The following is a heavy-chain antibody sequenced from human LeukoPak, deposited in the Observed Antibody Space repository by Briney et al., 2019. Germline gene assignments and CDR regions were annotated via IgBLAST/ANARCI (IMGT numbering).Heavy chain of an antibody. CDR3: TRGSDGGFDI. D-gene: IGHD4-23*01. CDR2: IYSDDST. V-gene: IGHV3-66*01. J-gene: IGHJ3*02. CDR1: GFTVSSNY. Sequence: GGSLRLSCAASGFTVSSNYMSWVRQAPGKGLEWVSVIYSDDSTYYADSVKGRFTISRDNAKNTLYLQMSSLRAEDTAVYYCTRGSDGGFDIWGQGTMVTVSS.